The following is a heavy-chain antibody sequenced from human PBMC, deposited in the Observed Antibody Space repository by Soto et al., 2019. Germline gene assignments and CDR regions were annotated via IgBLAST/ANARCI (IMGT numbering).Heavy chain of an antibody. V-gene: IGHV1-8*01. D-gene: IGHD6-19*01. CDR3: ARDHSSGLYGPYYYYGMDV. CDR1: GYTFTSYD. Sequence: QVQLVQSGAEVKKPGASVKVSCKASGYTFTSYDINWVRQATGQGLEWMGWMNPNSGNTGYAQKFQGRVTMTRNTSISTAYMELISLRSEDTAVYYCARDHSSGLYGPYYYYGMDVWGQGTTVTVSS. J-gene: IGHJ6*02. CDR2: MNPNSGNT.